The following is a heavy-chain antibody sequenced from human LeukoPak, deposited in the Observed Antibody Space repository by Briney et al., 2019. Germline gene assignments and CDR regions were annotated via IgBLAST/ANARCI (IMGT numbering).Heavy chain of an antibody. Sequence: SVKVSCKASGGTFSSYAISWVRQAPGQGLEWMGGIIPIFGTANYAQKFQGRVTITADESTSTAYMELSSLRSEDTAVYYCARGVGICSSTSCSFDYWGQGTLVTVSS. CDR2: IIPIFGTA. V-gene: IGHV1-69*13. CDR1: GGTFSSYA. CDR3: ARGVGICSSTSCSFDY. D-gene: IGHD2-2*01. J-gene: IGHJ4*02.